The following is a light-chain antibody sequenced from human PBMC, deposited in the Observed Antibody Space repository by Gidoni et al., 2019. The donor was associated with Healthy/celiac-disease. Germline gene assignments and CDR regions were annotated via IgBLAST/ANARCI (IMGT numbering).Light chain of an antibody. CDR2: AAS. CDR3: QQRNSYPRT. J-gene: IGKJ1*01. Sequence: DIQLTQSPSFLSASVGDSVTITCRASQGISSYLAWYQQKPGKAPKLLIYAASTLQSGVPSRFSGSGSGTEFTLTISRLQPEDFATYYCQQRNSYPRTFGQGTKVEIK. CDR1: QGISSY. V-gene: IGKV1-9*01.